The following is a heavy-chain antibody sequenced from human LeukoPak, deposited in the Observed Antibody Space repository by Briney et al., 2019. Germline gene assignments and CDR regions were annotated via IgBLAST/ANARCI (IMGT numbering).Heavy chain of an antibody. Sequence: ASVKVSFKASGYTFASYGNSWVRQAPGQGLEWMGWISAYNGNTNYAQKLQGRVTMTTDTSTSTAYMELRSLRSDDTAVYYCARDHGSGSWLFYYYYGMDVWGQGTTVTVSS. V-gene: IGHV1-18*01. CDR1: GYTFASYG. CDR2: ISAYNGNT. CDR3: ARDHGSGSWLFYYYYGMDV. J-gene: IGHJ6*02. D-gene: IGHD6-13*01.